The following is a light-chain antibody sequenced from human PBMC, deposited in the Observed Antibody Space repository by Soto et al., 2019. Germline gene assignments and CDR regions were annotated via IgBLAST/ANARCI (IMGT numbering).Light chain of an antibody. Sequence: DIQMTQSPSSLSASVGGRVTITCRASQSISSLLNWYQQKPGKAPNLLIYAASNLQSGVPSRFSGSGSGTDFTLTISSLQPEDFATYYCQQANSFPLTFGGGTKVDI. CDR3: QQANSFPLT. CDR1: QSISSL. V-gene: IGKV1-39*01. J-gene: IGKJ4*01. CDR2: AAS.